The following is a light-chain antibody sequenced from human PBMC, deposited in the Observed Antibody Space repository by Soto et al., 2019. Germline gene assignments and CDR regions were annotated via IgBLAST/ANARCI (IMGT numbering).Light chain of an antibody. CDR3: SSYTSSSTLV. CDR1: SSDVGGYNY. J-gene: IGLJ2*01. V-gene: IGLV2-14*01. Sequence: QSALTQPASVSGSPGQSITISCTGTSSDVGGYNYVSWYQQHPGKAPKLMIYDVSNRPSGVSNRFSGSKSGNTASLTISRLQAEDEADDYCSSYTSSSTLVFGGGTKLTVL. CDR2: DVS.